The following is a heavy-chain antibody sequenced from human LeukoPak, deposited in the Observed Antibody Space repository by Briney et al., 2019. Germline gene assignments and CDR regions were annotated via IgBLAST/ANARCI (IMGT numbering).Heavy chain of an antibody. D-gene: IGHD3-10*01. CDR2: IYSGGST. J-gene: IGHJ6*02. Sequence: GGSLRLSCAASGFTVSSNYMSWVRQAPGKGLEWVSVIYSGGSTYYADSVKGRFTISRDNSKNTLYLQMNSLRAEDTAVYYCASQYYYGSGSYYNSPGMDVWGQGTTVTVSS. V-gene: IGHV3-66*04. CDR3: ASQYYYGSGSYYNSPGMDV. CDR1: GFTVSSNY.